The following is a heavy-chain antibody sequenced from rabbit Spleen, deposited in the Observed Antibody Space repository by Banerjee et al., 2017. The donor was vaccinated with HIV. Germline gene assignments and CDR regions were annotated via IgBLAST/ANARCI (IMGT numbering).Heavy chain of an antibody. J-gene: IGHJ4*01. CDR1: GFDFSSDA. Sequence: QEQLEESGGDLVKPEGSLTLTCKASGFDFSSDAMCWVRQAPGKGPEWIACIYNGDDTTYYASWVHGRFTISKTSSTTVTLQMTSLTAAHTATYFCARWSAGRLFNLWGPGTLVTVS. CDR3: ARWSAGRLFNL. D-gene: IGHD4-2*01. CDR2: IYNGDDTT. V-gene: IGHV1S47*01.